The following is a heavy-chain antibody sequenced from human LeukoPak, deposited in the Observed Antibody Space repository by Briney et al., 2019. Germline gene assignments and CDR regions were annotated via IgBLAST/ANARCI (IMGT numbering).Heavy chain of an antibody. D-gene: IGHD3-10*01. J-gene: IGHJ5*02. CDR2: ISSSSSYI. CDR1: GFTFSSYA. CDR3: ARDLLLSPYYPLDP. V-gene: IGHV3-21*01. Sequence: GGSLRLSCAASGFTFSSYAMSWVRQAPGKGLEWVSSISSSSSYIYYADSVKGRFTISRDNAKNSLYLQMNSLRAEDTAVYYCARDLLLSPYYPLDPWGQGTLVTVSS.